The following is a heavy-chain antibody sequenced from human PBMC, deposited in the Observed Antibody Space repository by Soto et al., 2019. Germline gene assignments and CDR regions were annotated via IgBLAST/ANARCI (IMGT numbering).Heavy chain of an antibody. V-gene: IGHV1-69*01. D-gene: IGHD4-4*01. CDR1: GGTFSSYA. CDR3: ASRLLINTVIRGNGGRYGMDV. J-gene: IGHJ6*02. CDR2: IIPIFGTA. Sequence: QVQLVQSGAEVKKPGSSVKVSCTASGGTFSSYAISWVRQAPGQGLEWMGGIIPIFGTANYAQKYQGRVTITADESTSTAYRELSSLRSEDTAVYYCASRLLINTVIRGNGGRYGMDVWGQGTTVTVSS.